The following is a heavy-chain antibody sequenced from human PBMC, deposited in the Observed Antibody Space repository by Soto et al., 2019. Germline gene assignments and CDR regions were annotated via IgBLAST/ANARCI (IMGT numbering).Heavy chain of an antibody. V-gene: IGHV1-69*02. CDR1: GGTFSRYT. CDR3: ARGSTIVRGAPSWFDP. D-gene: IGHD3-10*01. Sequence: QVQLVESGAEVKKPGSSVKVSCKASGGTFSRYTINWVRQAPRQGLEWMGRIIPIAAIANYTQKFQGRVTITVDTSSTTAYMELSSLRSDDTAVYYCARGSTIVRGAPSWFDPWGQGTLVTVSS. J-gene: IGHJ5*02. CDR2: IIPIAAIA.